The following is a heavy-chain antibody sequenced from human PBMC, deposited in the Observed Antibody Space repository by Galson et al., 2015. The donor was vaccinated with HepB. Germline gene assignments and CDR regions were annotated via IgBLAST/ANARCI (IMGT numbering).Heavy chain of an antibody. CDR3: AKVREPYQLLDPSDN. V-gene: IGHV3-30*18. J-gene: IGHJ4*02. D-gene: IGHD2-2*01. CDR2: VSYDERNK. CDR1: GFTFSTYG. Sequence: SLRLSCAASGFTFSTYGMHWVRLAPGRGLEWVALVSYDERNKYYAGSVKGRFTISRDNSKNTLYLQMNSLRAEDTAVYYCAKVREPYQLLDPSDNWGRGTLVTVSS.